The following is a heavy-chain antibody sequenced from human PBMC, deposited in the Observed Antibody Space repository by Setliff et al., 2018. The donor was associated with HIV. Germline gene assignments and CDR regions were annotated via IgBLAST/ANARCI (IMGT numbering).Heavy chain of an antibody. CDR3: ARTRGYSYGTLAGFDY. D-gene: IGHD5-18*01. J-gene: IGHJ4*01. Sequence: ASETLSLTCTVSGASIRSQYWSWIRKPPGKGLEWIGYISYSGSTNYNPSLESRVAMSVDTSKQQFSLEVSSVTAADTAVYYCARTRGYSYGTLAGFDYWGRGSQVTVSS. V-gene: IGHV4-59*11. CDR1: GASIRSQY. CDR2: ISYSGST.